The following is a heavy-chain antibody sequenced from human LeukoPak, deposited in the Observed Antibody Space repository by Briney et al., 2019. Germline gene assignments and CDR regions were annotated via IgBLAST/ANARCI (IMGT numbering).Heavy chain of an antibody. D-gene: IGHD3-16*02. CDR1: GFTFSSYG. V-gene: IGHV3-30*02. Sequence: GGSLRLSCAASGFTFSSYGMHWVRQAPGKVLEWVAFIRYDGSNKYYADSVKGRFTISRDNSKNTLYLQMNSLRAEDTAVYYCAKVPTRILSGELSFQWGQGTLVTVSS. CDR2: IRYDGSNK. J-gene: IGHJ4*02. CDR3: AKVPTRILSGELSFQ.